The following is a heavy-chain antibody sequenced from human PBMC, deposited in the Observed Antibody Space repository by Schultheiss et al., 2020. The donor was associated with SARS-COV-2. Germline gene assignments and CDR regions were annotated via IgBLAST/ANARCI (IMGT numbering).Heavy chain of an antibody. CDR3: ARGMGDYVWGSYRYTYYYYGMDV. J-gene: IGHJ6*02. V-gene: IGHV3-21*01. CDR2: ISSSSSYI. D-gene: IGHD3-16*02. Sequence: GGSLRLSCAASGFTFSSYSMNWVRQAPGKGLEWVSSISSSSSYIYYADSVKGRFTISRDNSKNTLYLQMNSLRAEDTAVYYCARGMGDYVWGSYRYTYYYYGMDVWGQGTTVTVSS. CDR1: GFTFSSYS.